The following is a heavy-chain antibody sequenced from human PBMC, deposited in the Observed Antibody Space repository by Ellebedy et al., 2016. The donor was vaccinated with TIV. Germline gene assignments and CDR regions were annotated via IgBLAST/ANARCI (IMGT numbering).Heavy chain of an antibody. CDR3: ARERRFCGNECFLYYYYGMDV. J-gene: IGHJ6*02. CDR1: GFSFSRFG. Sequence: GESLKISCAASGFSFSRFGMNWVRQAPGKGLEWVAVISFDGRNEYYADSVKGRFTISRDNPKKMLYLQMNSLRTEDTAVNYCARERRFCGNECFLYYYYGMDVWGQGTTVTVSS. CDR2: ISFDGRNE. V-gene: IGHV3-30*03. D-gene: IGHD2-21*01.